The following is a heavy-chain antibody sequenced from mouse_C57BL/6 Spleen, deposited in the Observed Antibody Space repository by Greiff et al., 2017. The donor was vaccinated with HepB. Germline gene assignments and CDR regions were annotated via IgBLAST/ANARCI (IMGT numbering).Heavy chain of an antibody. J-gene: IGHJ1*03. V-gene: IGHV6-6*01. CDR2: IRNKANNNAN. CDR3: TLYLRSCCDFDV. D-gene: IGHD1-1*01. CDR1: GYTFSDAW. Sequence: EVQLQESGGGLVQPGGSMKISCAASGYTFSDAWMDWVRQTTEKGLEWVGEIRNKANNNANYYAVSVKGRFTISRDATKSSVYLQMHSLRAEDTGIYYCTLYLRSCCDFDVWGTGTTVTVAS.